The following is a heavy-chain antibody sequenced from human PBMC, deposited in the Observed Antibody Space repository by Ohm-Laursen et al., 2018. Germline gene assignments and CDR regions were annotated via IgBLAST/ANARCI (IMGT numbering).Heavy chain of an antibody. CDR1: GFTFSRSG. J-gene: IGHJ4*02. Sequence: SLRLSCAASGFTFSRSGMHWVRQAPGKGLEWVSSVSTSGSDTYYADSVKGRFTISRDNAKNSLYLQMNSLRAEDTAVYYCARDQGWVDYWGQGTLVTVSS. V-gene: IGHV3-21*01. CDR3: ARDQGWVDY. D-gene: IGHD6-19*01. CDR2: VSTSGSDT.